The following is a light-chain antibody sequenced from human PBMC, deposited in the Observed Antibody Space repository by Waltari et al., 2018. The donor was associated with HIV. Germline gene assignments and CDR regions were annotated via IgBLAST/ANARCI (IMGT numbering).Light chain of an antibody. CDR3: QQYDSLPFT. J-gene: IGKJ3*01. CDR1: QDISEY. V-gene: IGKV1-33*01. Sequence: DIQMTQSPSSLSASVGDRVTITCQASQDISEYLSWHQQKPGKAPRLLISDASNLQTGVPSRFSGSGSGTDFTFTISSLQPEDIATYFCQQYDSLPFTFGPGTKVDIK. CDR2: DAS.